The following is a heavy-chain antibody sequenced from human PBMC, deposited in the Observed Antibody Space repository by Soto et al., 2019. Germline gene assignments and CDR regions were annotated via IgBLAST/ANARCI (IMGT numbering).Heavy chain of an antibody. CDR3: ARASVLRYFDWCPQSYYYGMDV. D-gene: IGHD3-9*01. CDR2: INHSGST. CDR1: GGSFSGYY. J-gene: IGHJ6*02. V-gene: IGHV4-34*01. Sequence: SETLSLTCAVYGGSFSGYYWSWIRQPPGKGLEWIGEINHSGSTNYNPSLKSRVTISVDTSKNQFSLKLSSVTAADTAVYYCARASVLRYFDWCPQSYYYGMDVWGQGTTVT.